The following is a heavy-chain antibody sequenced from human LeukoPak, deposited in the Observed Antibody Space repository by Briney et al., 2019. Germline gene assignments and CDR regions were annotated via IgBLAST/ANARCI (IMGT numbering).Heavy chain of an antibody. J-gene: IGHJ4*02. CDR3: ARDQRYCSSSSCPGELFDY. CDR2: IKQDGSEK. CDR1: GFTFSSYW. D-gene: IGHD2-2*01. Sequence: PGGSLRLSCAASGFTFSSYWMSWVRQAPGKGLEWVANIKQDGSEKYYVDSVKGRFTISRDNAKNSLYLQMNSLRAEDTAVYYCARDQRYCSSSSCPGELFDYWGQGPLVTVSS. V-gene: IGHV3-7*05.